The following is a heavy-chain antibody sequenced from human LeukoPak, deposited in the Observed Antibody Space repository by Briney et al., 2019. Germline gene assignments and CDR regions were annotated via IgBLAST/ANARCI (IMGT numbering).Heavy chain of an antibody. CDR1: GFSFSGYY. CDR3: AREEDCSGGICYLGNAFDI. V-gene: IGHV4-34*01. D-gene: IGHD2-15*01. Sequence: SETLSLTCAVYGFSFSGYYWRWIRQPPGKGLEWIGEINHSGSTNYNASLKSRVTISVDTSKNQFSLKLSSVTAADTAVYYCAREEDCSGGICYLGNAFDIWGQGTMVTVSS. CDR2: INHSGST. J-gene: IGHJ3*02.